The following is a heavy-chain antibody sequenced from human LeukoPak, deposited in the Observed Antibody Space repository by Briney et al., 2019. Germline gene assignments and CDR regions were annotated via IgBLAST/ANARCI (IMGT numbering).Heavy chain of an antibody. CDR3: ARDERITIFGVVNVHMDV. D-gene: IGHD3-3*01. CDR1: GYTFTGYY. J-gene: IGHJ6*03. Sequence: GASVKVSCKASGYTFTGYYMHWLRQAPGQGLEWMGWINPNSGGTSYAQKFQGRVTMTRDTSISTAYMELSRLRSDDTTVYYCARDERITIFGVVNVHMDVWAKGTTVTVSS. CDR2: INPNSGGT. V-gene: IGHV1-2*02.